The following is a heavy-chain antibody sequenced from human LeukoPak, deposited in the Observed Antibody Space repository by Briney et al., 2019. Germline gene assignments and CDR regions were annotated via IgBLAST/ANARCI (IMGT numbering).Heavy chain of an antibody. J-gene: IGHJ4*02. Sequence: GGSLRLSCAASGFTFSSYAMHWVRQAPGKGLEWVAVISYDGSNKYYADSVKGRFTISRDNSKNTLYLQMNSLRAEDTAVYYCAASKGSDYWGQGTLVTVSS. CDR3: AASKGSDY. CDR2: ISYDGSNK. CDR1: GFTFSSYA. V-gene: IGHV3-30*01.